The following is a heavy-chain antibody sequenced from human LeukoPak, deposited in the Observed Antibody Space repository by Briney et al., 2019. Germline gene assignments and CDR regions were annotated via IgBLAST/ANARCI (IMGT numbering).Heavy chain of an antibody. J-gene: IGHJ3*02. V-gene: IGHV3-48*01. CDR1: GFTFSSDS. CDR2: ISTTSSTI. D-gene: IGHD6-6*01. Sequence: LTGGSLRLXCAASGFTFSSDSMNWGRQAPGNGLEWISYISTTSSTIYYADSVKRRFTISRDNAKNSLYLQMNSLRAEDTAVYFCARQKSSTSSGLDTFDIWGQGTMVTVSS. CDR3: ARQKSSTSSGLDTFDI.